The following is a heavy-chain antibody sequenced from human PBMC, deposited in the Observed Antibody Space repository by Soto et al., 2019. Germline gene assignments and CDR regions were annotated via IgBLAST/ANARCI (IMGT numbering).Heavy chain of an antibody. Sequence: SETLSLTCTVSGDSISGGASFWSWIRQPPGKGLEWIANVYYSGSSYYNPSLKSRLTISVDTTKNQFSLQLKSMTAADTAVYYCAKLSGTSSTCYFPGWCDPWGQGTRVTVSS. CDR1: GDSISGGASF. J-gene: IGHJ5*02. CDR2: VYYSGSS. CDR3: AKLSGTSSTCYFPGWCDP. V-gene: IGHV4-31*03. D-gene: IGHD2-2*01.